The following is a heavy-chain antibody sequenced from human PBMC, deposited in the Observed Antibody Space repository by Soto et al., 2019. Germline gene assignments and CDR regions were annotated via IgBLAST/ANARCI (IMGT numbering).Heavy chain of an antibody. CDR2: ISYAGSNK. Sequence: QVQLVESGGGVVQPGRSLRLSCAASGFTFSSYGMHWVRQAPGQGLEWVAVISYAGSNKYYADSVKGRFTISRDNSKNTLYLQMNSLRAEDTAVYYCARSPYSVSYLAYFDYWGQGTLVTVSS. V-gene: IGHV3-30*03. D-gene: IGHD1-26*01. J-gene: IGHJ4*02. CDR3: ARSPYSVSYLAYFDY. CDR1: GFTFSSYG.